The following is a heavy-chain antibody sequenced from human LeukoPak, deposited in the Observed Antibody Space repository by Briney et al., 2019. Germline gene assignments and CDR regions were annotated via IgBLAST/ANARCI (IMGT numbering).Heavy chain of an antibody. CDR1: GFTFSSYA. CDR3: AKKTRANVDTAMVDY. CDR2: ISGSGGST. J-gene: IGHJ4*02. V-gene: IGHV3-23*01. D-gene: IGHD5-18*01. Sequence: PGGSLRLSCAASGFTFSSYAMGWFRQAPGKGLEWVSAISGSGGSTYYADSVKGRFTISRDNSKNTLYLQMNSLRAEDTAVYDCAKKTRANVDTAMVDYWGQGTLVTVSS.